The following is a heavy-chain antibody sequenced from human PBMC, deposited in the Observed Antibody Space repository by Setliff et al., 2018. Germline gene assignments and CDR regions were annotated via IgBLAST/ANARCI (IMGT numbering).Heavy chain of an antibody. V-gene: IGHV3-33*06. CDR2: IWYDGSNK. D-gene: IGHD2-15*01. CDR3: AKQGMIAPLYYFDY. Sequence: PGGSLRLSCVASGFTFSSYWMSWVRQAPGKGLEWVAVIWYDGSNKYYADSVKGRFTISRDNSKNTLYLQMNSLRAEDTAVYYCAKQGMIAPLYYFDYWGQGTLVTVSS. CDR1: GFTFSSYW. J-gene: IGHJ4*02.